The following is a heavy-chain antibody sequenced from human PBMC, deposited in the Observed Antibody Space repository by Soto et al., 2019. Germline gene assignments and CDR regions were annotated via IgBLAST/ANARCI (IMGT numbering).Heavy chain of an antibody. D-gene: IGHD3-22*01. CDR3: ARKDKSGYFNWFDP. Sequence: GESLKISCRTSGYRFTSYWIAWVRQMPGKGLEWMGIIFPSDSDTRYSPSFRGQVTISADRSTSTVFLQWASLKASDTAVYFCARKDKSGYFNWFDPWGQGTLVIVSS. J-gene: IGHJ5*02. CDR1: GYRFTSYW. CDR2: IFPSDSDT. V-gene: IGHV5-51*01.